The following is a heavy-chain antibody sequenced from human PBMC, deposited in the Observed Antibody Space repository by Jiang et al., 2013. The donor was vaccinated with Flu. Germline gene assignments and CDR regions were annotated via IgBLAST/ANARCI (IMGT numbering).Heavy chain of an antibody. CDR1: DNSISSHY. J-gene: IGHJ4*02. D-gene: IGHD6-13*01. CDR2: IFYNGRI. V-gene: IGHV4-59*08. CDR3: ARHSLHSTSWDY. Sequence: LLKPSETLSLTCSVSDNSISSHYWSWIRQPPGQGLEWIGYIFYNGRINYNPSLKSRATMSLDTSKNQISLRLTSVTAADTALYYCARHSLHSTSWDYWGQGTLVTVSS.